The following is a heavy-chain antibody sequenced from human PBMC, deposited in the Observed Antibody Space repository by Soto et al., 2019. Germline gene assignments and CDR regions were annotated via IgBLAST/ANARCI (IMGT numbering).Heavy chain of an antibody. V-gene: IGHV4-31*03. CDR3: ARGARYWFDP. Sequence: SETLSLTGTVSGASISSGGYYWSWIRQHPEKGLEWIGYSYYSGSTYYNPSLKSRVSISVDTSKNQFSLKLSSVTAADTSVYYCARGARYWFDPWGQGTLVTVSS. CDR1: GASISSGGYY. J-gene: IGHJ5*02. CDR2: SYYSGST.